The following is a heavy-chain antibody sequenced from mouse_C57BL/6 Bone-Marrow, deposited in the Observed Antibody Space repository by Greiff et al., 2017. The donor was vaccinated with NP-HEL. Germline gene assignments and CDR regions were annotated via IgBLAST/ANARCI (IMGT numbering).Heavy chain of an antibody. CDR2: INPNNGGT. CDR3: ASEGYYYGSSLYWYFDV. J-gene: IGHJ1*03. V-gene: IGHV1-26*01. Sequence: EVQLQQSGPELVKPGASVKISCKASGYTFTDYYMNWVKQSHGKSLEWIGDINPNNGGTSYNQKFKGKATLTVDKSSSTAYMELRSLTSEDSAVYYCASEGYYYGSSLYWYFDVWGTGTTVTVSS. CDR1: GYTFTDYY. D-gene: IGHD1-1*01.